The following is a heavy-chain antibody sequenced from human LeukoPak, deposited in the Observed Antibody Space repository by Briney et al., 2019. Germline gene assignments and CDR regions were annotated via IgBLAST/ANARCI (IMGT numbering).Heavy chain of an antibody. CDR2: IYPGDSHT. V-gene: IGHV5-51*01. J-gene: IGHJ4*02. CDR3: ARSDSYSFDY. Sequence: GESLQISCKGSGYSFTSYWIGWVRQMPGKGLEWVGIIYPGDSHTRYSPSFQGQVTISADKSISTSYLQWSSLKASDTAIFYCARSDSYSFDYWGQGTLVTVSS. CDR1: GYSFTSYW.